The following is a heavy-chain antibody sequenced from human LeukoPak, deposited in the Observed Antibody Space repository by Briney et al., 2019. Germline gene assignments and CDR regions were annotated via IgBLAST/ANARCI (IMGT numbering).Heavy chain of an antibody. CDR3: VRDSNLSFDY. CDR2: INTDGTAT. V-gene: IGHV3-74*01. J-gene: IGHJ4*02. Sequence: GSLRLSCAAPGLTLSSYWMQWVRQAPGKGLVWASHINTDGTATTYADSVKGRFTISRDNAKNTLYLQMNSLRAEDTAVYYCVRDSNLSFDYWGQGALVTVSS. CDR1: GLTLSSYW. D-gene: IGHD1-14*01.